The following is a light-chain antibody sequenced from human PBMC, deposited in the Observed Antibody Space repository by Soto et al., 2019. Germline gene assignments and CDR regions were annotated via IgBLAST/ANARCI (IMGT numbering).Light chain of an antibody. J-gene: IGKJ4*01. CDR1: ESIDVS. V-gene: IGKV1-5*01. CDR3: HQFFSYPLS. CDR2: DAS. Sequence: DIHVTQSPSTLSASVGDRVTITCRATESIDVSLAWSQQKPGKAPKLLISDASTLQSGVPSRFSGGGSGTEFTLTISSLQPDDFATYYCHQFFSYPLSFGGGTKVEI.